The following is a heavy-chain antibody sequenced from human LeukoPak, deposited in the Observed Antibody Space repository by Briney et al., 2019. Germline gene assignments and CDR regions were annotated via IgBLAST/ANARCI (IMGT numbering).Heavy chain of an antibody. CDR3: AKDQPRNSYYYYGMDV. CDR2: ISSSGSTI. D-gene: IGHD1-7*01. Sequence: GGSLRLSCAASGFTFSSYEMNWVRQAPGKGLEWVSYISSSGSTIYYADSVKGRFTISRDNAKNSLYLQMNSLRAEDTAVYYCAKDQPRNSYYYYGMDVWGKGTTVTVSS. J-gene: IGHJ6*04. V-gene: IGHV3-48*03. CDR1: GFTFSSYE.